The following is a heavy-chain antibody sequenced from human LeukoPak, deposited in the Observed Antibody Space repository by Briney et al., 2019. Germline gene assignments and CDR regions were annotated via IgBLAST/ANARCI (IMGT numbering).Heavy chain of an antibody. D-gene: IGHD3/OR15-3a*01. V-gene: IGHV3-48*04. CDR1: GFSFSSYN. CDR2: ISADTNTI. CDR3: ARDQRTYYYNY. Sequence: GGVLRLSCAASGFSFSSYNMNWVRQAPGKGLEWVSYISADTNTIYYADSVRGRFTISRDNAKMSLYLQMNSLRADDTAVYYCARDQRTYYYNYWGQGTLVTVSS. J-gene: IGHJ4*02.